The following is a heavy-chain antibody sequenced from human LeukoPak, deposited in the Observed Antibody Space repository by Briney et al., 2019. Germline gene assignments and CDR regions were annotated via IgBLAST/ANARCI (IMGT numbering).Heavy chain of an antibody. CDR1: GFTFSSYT. D-gene: IGHD1-26*01. CDR2: IWYDGSKK. Sequence: GGSLRLSCAASGFTFSSYTLHWVRQTPGKGLEWVALIWYDGSKKDHADSVKGRFTISRDNSKNTLYLQMNSLRAEDTAVYYCVSDWDGYWGQGTLVTVSS. J-gene: IGHJ4*02. V-gene: IGHV3-30*04. CDR3: VSDWDGY.